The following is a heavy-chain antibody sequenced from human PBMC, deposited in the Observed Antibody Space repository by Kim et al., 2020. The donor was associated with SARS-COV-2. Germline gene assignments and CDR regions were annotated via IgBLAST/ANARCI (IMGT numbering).Heavy chain of an antibody. CDR2: INHSGST. CDR1: GGSFGGYY. D-gene: IGHD2-2*01. Sequence: SETLSLTCAVYGGSFGGYYWSWIRQPPGKGLEWIGEINHSGSTNYNPSLKSRVTISVDTSKNQFSLKLSSVTAADTAVYYCARGGGYCSSTSCYSGPYRWFDPWGQGTLVTVSS. J-gene: IGHJ5*02. CDR3: ARGGGYCSSTSCYSGPYRWFDP. V-gene: IGHV4-34*01.